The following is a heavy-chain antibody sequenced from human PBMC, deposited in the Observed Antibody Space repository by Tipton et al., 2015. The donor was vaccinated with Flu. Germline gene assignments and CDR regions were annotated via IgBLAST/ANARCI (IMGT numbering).Heavy chain of an antibody. CDR2: IYYSGST. Sequence: TLSLTCTVSGGSISSSSYYWGWIRQPPGKGLEWIGSIYYSGSTYYNPSLKSRVTISVDTSKNQFSLKLSSVTAADTAVYYCARAPSGYSFFDYWGQGTLVTVSS. D-gene: IGHD3-22*01. V-gene: IGHV4-39*01. J-gene: IGHJ4*02. CDR1: GGSISSSSYY. CDR3: ARAPSGYSFFDY.